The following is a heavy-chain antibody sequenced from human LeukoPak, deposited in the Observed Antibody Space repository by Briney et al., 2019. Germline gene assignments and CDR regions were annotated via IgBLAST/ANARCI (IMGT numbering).Heavy chain of an antibody. CDR1: GFSLSTSGVG. D-gene: IGHD6-13*01. J-gene: IGHJ3*02. CDR2: IYWNDDK. V-gene: IGHV2-5*01. Sequence: SGPTLVNPTQTLTLTCTFSGFSLSTSGVGVGWIRQPPGKALEWLALIYWNDDKRYSPSLKSRLTITKDTSKNQVVLTMTNMNPVDTATYYCAHRTIAEDAFDIWGQGTMVTVSS. CDR3: AHRTIAEDAFDI.